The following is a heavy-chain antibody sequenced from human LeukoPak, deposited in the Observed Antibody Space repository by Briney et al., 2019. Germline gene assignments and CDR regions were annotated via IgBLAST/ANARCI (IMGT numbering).Heavy chain of an antibody. CDR3: ARHKGEALQLWDYFDY. CDR2: IYPGDSDT. J-gene: IGHJ4*02. V-gene: IGHV5-51*01. D-gene: IGHD1-1*01. CDR1: GYSFTSYW. Sequence: GESLKISCNGFGYSFTSYWIGWVRQMPGQGLEWIGIIYPGDSDTRYCPSFQGQVTISADKSISTAYLQWSSLKASDTAMYYCARHKGEALQLWDYFDYGGQRTRVTVST.